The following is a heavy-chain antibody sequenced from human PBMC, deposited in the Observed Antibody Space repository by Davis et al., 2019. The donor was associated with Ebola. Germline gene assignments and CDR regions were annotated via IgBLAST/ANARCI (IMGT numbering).Heavy chain of an antibody. J-gene: IGHJ6*02. CDR1: GFTFSSYG. Sequence: GGSLRLSCAASGFTFSSYGMHWVRQAPGKGLEWVAVISYDGSNKYYADSVKGRFTISRDNSKNTLYLQMNSLRAEDTAVYYCARVRCSGGSCYYYYGMDVWGQGTTVTVSS. V-gene: IGHV3-30*03. CDR2: ISYDGSNK. D-gene: IGHD2-15*01. CDR3: ARVRCSGGSCYYYYGMDV.